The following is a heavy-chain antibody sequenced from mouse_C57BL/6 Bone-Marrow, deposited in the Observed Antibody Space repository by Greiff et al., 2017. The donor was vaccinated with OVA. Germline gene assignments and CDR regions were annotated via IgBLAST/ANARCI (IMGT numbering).Heavy chain of an antibody. D-gene: IGHD1-1*01. CDR3: ARLRYYGSRAWFAY. CDR2: IDPSDSYT. V-gene: IGHV1-69*01. Sequence: VQLVESGAELVMPGASVKLSCKASGYTFTSYWMHWVKQRPGQGLEWIGEIDPSDSYTNYNQKFKGKSTLTVDKSSSTAYMQLSSLTSEDSAVYYCARLRYYGSRAWFAYWGQGTLVTVSA. CDR1: GYTFTSYW. J-gene: IGHJ3*01.